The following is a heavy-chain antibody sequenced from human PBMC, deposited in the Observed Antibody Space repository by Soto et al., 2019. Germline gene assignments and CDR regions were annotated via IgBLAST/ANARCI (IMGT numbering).Heavy chain of an antibody. D-gene: IGHD5-18*01. V-gene: IGHV3-74*01. J-gene: IGHJ5*02. CDR3: ARAMGNIYGDGWFDP. CDR2: INSDVSST. Sequence: EVQVVESGGGLVQPGGSLRLSCTASGFTFSSYWMYWVRQAPGKGLVWVSRINSDVSSTAYADSVKGRFTISRDNAKNTLYLQMNSLRAEDTAVYYCARAMGNIYGDGWFDPWGQGTVVIVSS. CDR1: GFTFSSYW.